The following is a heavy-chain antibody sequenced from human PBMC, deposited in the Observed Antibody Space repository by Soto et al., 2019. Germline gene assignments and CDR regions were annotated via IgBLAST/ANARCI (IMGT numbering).Heavy chain of an antibody. CDR1: GFTFSSYS. CDR3: ARDSSVVVVAATSDAFDI. CDR2: ISSSSSTI. V-gene: IGHV3-48*04. J-gene: IGHJ3*02. Sequence: GGSLRLSCAASGFTFSSYSMNWVRQAPGKGLEWVSYISSSSSTIYYADSVKGGFTISRDNAKNSLYLQMNSLRAEDTAVYYCARDSSVVVVAATSDAFDIWGQGTMVTVSS. D-gene: IGHD2-15*01.